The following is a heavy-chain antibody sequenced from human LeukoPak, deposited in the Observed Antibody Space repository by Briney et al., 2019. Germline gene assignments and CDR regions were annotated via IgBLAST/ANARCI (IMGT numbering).Heavy chain of an antibody. V-gene: IGHV1-69*13. CDR2: IIPLFRTA. J-gene: IGHJ4*02. CDR1: GGTFNNYA. CDR3: ARTERTMIRKYYFDY. D-gene: IGHD3-16*01. Sequence: SVKVSCKTSGGTFNNYAINWVRQAPGQGLEWMGGIIPLFRTANYAQNFQGRVTITADESTRTAYMELSSLRSEDTAVYYCARTERTMIRKYYFDYWGQGTLVTVSS.